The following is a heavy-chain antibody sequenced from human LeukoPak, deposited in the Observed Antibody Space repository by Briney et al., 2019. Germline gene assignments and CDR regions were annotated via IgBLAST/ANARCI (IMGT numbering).Heavy chain of an antibody. CDR1: GFTFGDYT. D-gene: IGHD2-21*01. Sequence: GRSLRLSCTASGFTFGDYTMSWVRQAPGKGLEWVGFIRSKAYGGTTEYAASVKARFTISRDDSKNTLYLQMNSLKTEDTAVYYCIPMWAFDIWAKGQWSPSL. CDR2: IRSKAYGGTT. CDR3: IPMWAFDI. J-gene: IGHJ3*02. V-gene: IGHV3-49*04.